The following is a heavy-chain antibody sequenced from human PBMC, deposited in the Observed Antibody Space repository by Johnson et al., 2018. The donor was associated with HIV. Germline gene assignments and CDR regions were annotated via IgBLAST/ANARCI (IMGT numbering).Heavy chain of an antibody. CDR2: IYSGGRT. CDR3: ARGGIIHDAFDI. V-gene: IGHV3-66*02. D-gene: IGHD1-1*01. CDR1: GFSVSSNY. Sequence: VQLVESGGGLVQPGGSLRRSCAASGFSVSSNYMSWVRQAPGKGLEWVSVIYSGGRTYYADSVKGRFTISRDNSKNTLYLQMSSLRAEDTAVYYCARGGIIHDAFDIWGQGTMVTVSS. J-gene: IGHJ3*02.